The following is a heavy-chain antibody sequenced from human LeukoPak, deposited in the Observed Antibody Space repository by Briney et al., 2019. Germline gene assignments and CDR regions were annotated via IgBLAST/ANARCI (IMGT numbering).Heavy chain of an antibody. V-gene: IGHV4-4*08. CDR1: GGSISSHY. CDR2: IYSNGST. CDR3: ATLRYFDRHYYYYYMDV. J-gene: IGHJ6*03. Sequence: PSETLSLTCSVSGGSISSHYWSWIRQPPGKGLEWIGYIYSNGSTNYSPSLKSRVTISVDTSKNQFSLKLSSVTAADTAVYYCATLRYFDRHYYYYYMDVWGKGTTVTISS. D-gene: IGHD3-9*01.